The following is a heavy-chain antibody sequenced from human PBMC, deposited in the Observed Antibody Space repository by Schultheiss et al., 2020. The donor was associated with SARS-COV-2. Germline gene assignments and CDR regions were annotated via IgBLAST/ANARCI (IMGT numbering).Heavy chain of an antibody. V-gene: IGHV4-31*03. CDR3: ARGILKLYYFDY. Sequence: SQTLSLTCTVSGGSISSGGYYWSWIRQHPGKGLEWIGYIYYSGSTYYNPSLKSRVTISVDTSKNQFSLKLSSVTAADTAVYYCARGILKLYYFDYWGQGTLVTVSS. J-gene: IGHJ4*02. CDR2: IYYSGST. CDR1: GGSISSGGYY. D-gene: IGHD6-6*01.